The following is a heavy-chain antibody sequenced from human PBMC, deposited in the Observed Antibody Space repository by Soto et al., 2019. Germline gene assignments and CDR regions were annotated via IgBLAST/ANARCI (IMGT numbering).Heavy chain of an antibody. CDR3: ARLNYDFWGGYYIPFDY. D-gene: IGHD3-3*01. Sequence: GAPVKVSCKASGYPFTSHGISWVRQAPGQRLEWMGWISAYNGNTNYAQKLQGRVTMTTDTSTSTAYMELRGPKSDDTAVYYCARLNYDFWGGYYIPFDYGGQETLVTVSS. V-gene: IGHV1-18*01. CDR2: ISAYNGNT. J-gene: IGHJ4*02. CDR1: GYPFTSHG.